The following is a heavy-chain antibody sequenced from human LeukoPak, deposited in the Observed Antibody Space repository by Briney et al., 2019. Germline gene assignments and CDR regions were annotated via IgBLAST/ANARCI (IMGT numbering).Heavy chain of an antibody. CDR3: ARDPSPYYYDSSGFYGVDY. J-gene: IGHJ4*02. D-gene: IGHD3-22*01. CDR2: IRYDGSNK. Sequence: GGSLRLSCAASGFTFSSYGMHWVRQAPGKGLEWVAFIRYDGSNKYYADSVKGRFTISRDNSKNTLYLQMNSLRAEDTAVYYCARDPSPYYYDSSGFYGVDYWGQGTLVTVSS. CDR1: GFTFSSYG. V-gene: IGHV3-30*02.